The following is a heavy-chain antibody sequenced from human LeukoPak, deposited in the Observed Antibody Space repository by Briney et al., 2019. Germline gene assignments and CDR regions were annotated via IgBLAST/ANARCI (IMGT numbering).Heavy chain of an antibody. J-gene: IGHJ6*02. D-gene: IGHD2-15*01. CDR3: TRGPRPLRYCSGGSCPSYYSGMDV. Sequence: GRSLRLSCATSGFTFSDYAMHWVRLAPGKGLEWVAVISFDGNNKYCADSVKGRFTISRDNSKNTLFLQMNSLRVEDTAVYSCTRGPRPLRYCSGGSCPSYYSGMDVWGLGTTVTVSS. CDR2: ISFDGNNK. CDR1: GFTFSDYA. V-gene: IGHV3-30*04.